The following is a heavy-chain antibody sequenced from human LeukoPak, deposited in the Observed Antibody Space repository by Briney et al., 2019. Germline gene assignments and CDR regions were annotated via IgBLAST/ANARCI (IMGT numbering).Heavy chain of an antibody. D-gene: IGHD2-8*01. CDR2: IIPIFGTA. CDR1: GGTFSSYA. CDR3: ARSSLGYCTNGVCFAFDY. Sequence: ASVKVSCKASGGTFSSYAISWVRQAPGQGLEWMGEIIPIFGTANYAQKFQGRVTITTDESTSTAYMELSSLRSEDTAVYYCARSSLGYCTNGVCFAFDYWGQGTLVTVSS. J-gene: IGHJ4*02. V-gene: IGHV1-69*05.